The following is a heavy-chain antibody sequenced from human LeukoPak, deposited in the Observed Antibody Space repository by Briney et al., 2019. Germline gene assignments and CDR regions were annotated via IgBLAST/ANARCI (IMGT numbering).Heavy chain of an antibody. J-gene: IGHJ4*02. CDR2: IYYSGST. V-gene: IGHV4-59*04. Sequence: SETLSLTCTVSGGSISSYYWSWIRQPPGKGLEWIGYIYYSGSTYYNPSLKSRVTISVDTSKNQFSLKLSSVTAADTAVYYCAGLYDFWSGYYTWGQGTLVTVSS. CDR1: GGSISSYY. D-gene: IGHD3-3*01. CDR3: AGLYDFWSGYYT.